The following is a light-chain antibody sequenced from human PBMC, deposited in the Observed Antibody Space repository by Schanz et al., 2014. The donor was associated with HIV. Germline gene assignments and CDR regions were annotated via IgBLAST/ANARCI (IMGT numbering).Light chain of an antibody. V-gene: IGKV3-20*01. J-gene: IGKJ1*01. Sequence: EIVLTQSPGTLSLSPGERATLSCRASQTVSSSYLAWYQQKPGQASRLLLYGTSNRATGIPDRFSGSGSGTDFTLTISRLEPEDFAVYYCQQYNTWPRTFGQGTKVELK. CDR3: QQYNTWPRT. CDR2: GTS. CDR1: QTVSSSY.